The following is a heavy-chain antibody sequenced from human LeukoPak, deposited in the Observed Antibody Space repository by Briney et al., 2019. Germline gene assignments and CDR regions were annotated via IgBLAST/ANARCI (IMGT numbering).Heavy chain of an antibody. CDR1: GFTVSNNF. Sequence: GGSLRLSCAAPGFTVSNNFMYWVRQAPGKGLEWVSVIHTDGNTFYADSVEGRFTISRDNFKNTVYLQMSSLRAEDTAVYYCAREENGGVYDDGFDIWGQGTMVTVSS. J-gene: IGHJ3*02. D-gene: IGHD5/OR15-5a*01. V-gene: IGHV3-53*01. CDR2: IHTDGNT. CDR3: AREENGGVYDDGFDI.